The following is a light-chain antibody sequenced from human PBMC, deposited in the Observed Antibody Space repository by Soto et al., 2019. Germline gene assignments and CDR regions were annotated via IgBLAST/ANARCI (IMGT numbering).Light chain of an antibody. CDR3: QQYGHSPIT. CDR1: QSLSGNY. V-gene: IGKV3-20*01. J-gene: IGKJ5*01. CDR2: GAS. Sequence: EIVLTQSPGTLSLSPGERATLSCRASQSLSGNYLAWYQQKPGQAPRFLIYGASNRATGIPDRFSGGGSGTDFTLTISRPEPEDSAVYYCQQYGHSPITFGQGTRLEMK.